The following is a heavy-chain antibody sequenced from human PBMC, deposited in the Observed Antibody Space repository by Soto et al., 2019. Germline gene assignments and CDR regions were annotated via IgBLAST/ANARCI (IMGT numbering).Heavy chain of an antibody. CDR3: AWSSSTSHYYCLDV. D-gene: IGHD6-6*01. CDR1: GGSFDSGDYY. V-gene: IGHV4-30-4*01. Sequence: QVQLQESGPGLVQPSQTLSLTCSVSGGSFDSGDYYWHWIRQPPGKFLEYIGYVYYTGSTYYNPSLKSRFTISLATSENQFSLKLNYVTAADTAVYFWAWSSSTSHYYCLDVWGQGTTVTGSS. J-gene: IGHJ6*02. CDR2: VYYTGST.